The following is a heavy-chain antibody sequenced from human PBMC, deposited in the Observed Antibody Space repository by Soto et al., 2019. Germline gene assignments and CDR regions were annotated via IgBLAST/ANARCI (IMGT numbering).Heavy chain of an antibody. CDR1: GYTFTSYY. J-gene: IGHJ4*02. Sequence: QVQLVQSGAEVKKPGASVKASCKASGYTFTSYYMHWVRQAPGQGLEWMGMINHSGGSTSYAQKLQGIVTMTRDTYTTTDYMELSSRRSEDTAVYYWARNDKGGLDYWGQGTLVTVSS. CDR3: ARNDKGGLDY. CDR2: INHSGGST. D-gene: IGHD1-1*01. V-gene: IGHV1-46*04.